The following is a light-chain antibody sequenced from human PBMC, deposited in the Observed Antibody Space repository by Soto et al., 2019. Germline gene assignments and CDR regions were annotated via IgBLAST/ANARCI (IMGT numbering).Light chain of an antibody. CDR1: QGVSSY. CDR2: DAS. CDR3: QQRSDWDT. Sequence: EIVLTQSPATLSLSPRDRATLSCRASQGVSSYLAWYQQKPGQAPRLLIDDASDRAAGVPARFSGSGSGTDFTLTISSLEPEDFAVYYCQQRSDWDTFGQGTKLEIK. J-gene: IGKJ2*01. V-gene: IGKV3-11*01.